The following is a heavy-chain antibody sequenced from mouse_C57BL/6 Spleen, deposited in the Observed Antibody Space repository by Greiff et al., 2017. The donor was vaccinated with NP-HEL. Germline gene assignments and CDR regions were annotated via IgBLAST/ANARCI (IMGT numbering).Heavy chain of an antibody. V-gene: IGHV7-3*01. CDR1: GFTFTDYY. J-gene: IGHJ2*01. CDR2: IRNKANGYTT. CDR3: AKSLNYYGSSHFDY. Sequence: EVMLVESGGGLVQPGGSLSLSCAASGFTFTDYYMSWVRQPPGKALEWLGFIRNKANGYTTEYSASVKGRFTISRDNSQSILYLQMNALRAEASATYYCAKSLNYYGSSHFDYWGQGTTLTVSS. D-gene: IGHD1-1*01.